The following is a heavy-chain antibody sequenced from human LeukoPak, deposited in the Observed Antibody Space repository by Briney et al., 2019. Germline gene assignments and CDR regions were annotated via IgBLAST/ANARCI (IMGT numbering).Heavy chain of an antibody. Sequence: GRSLRLSCAASGFTFDDYAMHWVRQVPGKGLEWVSGISWNSGIIGYADSVKGRFTISRDNAKNSLYLQMNSLRAEDTALYYCAKDMSGDSSGYYGHFYYGMDVWGQGNPGHRLL. CDR3: AKDMSGDSSGYYGHFYYGMDV. D-gene: IGHD3-22*01. CDR2: ISWNSGII. J-gene: IGHJ6*02. V-gene: IGHV3-9*01. CDR1: GFTFDDYA.